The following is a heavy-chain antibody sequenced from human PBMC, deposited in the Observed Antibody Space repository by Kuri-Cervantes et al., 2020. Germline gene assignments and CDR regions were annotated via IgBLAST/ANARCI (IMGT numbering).Heavy chain of an antibody. D-gene: IGHD1-7*01. CDR1: GFSLSTYW. CDR2: IKQDGSAQ. V-gene: IGHV3-7*01. CDR3: AKDRRGNWNYVGFSDY. Sequence: GGSLRLSCAASGFSLSTYWMNWVRQAPGKGLEWVANIKQDGSAQYYVDSVRGRFVMSRDNTNNSVHLQMNSLRDEDTAVYYCAKDRRGNWNYVGFSDYWGQGTLVTVSS. J-gene: IGHJ4*02.